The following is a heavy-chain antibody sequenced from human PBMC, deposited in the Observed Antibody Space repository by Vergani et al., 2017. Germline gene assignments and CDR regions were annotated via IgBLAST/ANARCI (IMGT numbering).Heavy chain of an antibody. CDR3: AGGSCLGGSCYKPRCDY. CDR2: IHTSGST. J-gene: IGHJ4*02. Sequence: QVQLQESGPGLVKPSQTLSLTCTVSGGSINSHNYYWRWIRQPAGKGLEWIGRIHTSGSTNSNPSLKSRVTMSEDTSKNQFSLSLTSVTAADTAVYFCAGGSCLGGSCYKPRCDYGGQEILVTV. V-gene: IGHV4-61*02. D-gene: IGHD2-15*01. CDR1: GGSINSHNYY.